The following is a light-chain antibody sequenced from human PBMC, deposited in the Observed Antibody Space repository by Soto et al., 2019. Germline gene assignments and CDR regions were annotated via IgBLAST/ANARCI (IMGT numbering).Light chain of an antibody. J-gene: IGKJ3*01. CDR2: AAS. V-gene: IGKV1-27*01. CDR3: QEYSSVLV. CDR1: QGIRNF. Sequence: DIQMTQSPTSLSASVGDRVTITCRASQGIRNFVAWYQQKPGKAPKLLIYAASTLQSGVPSRFSGSGSWTAFTLAITGLKPEDVATYACQEYSSVLVFGRGTKVESK.